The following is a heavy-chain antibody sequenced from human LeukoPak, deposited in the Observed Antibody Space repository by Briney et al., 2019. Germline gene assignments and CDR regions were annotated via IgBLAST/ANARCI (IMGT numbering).Heavy chain of an antibody. J-gene: IGHJ6*02. Sequence: GGSLRLSCAASGFTFSDYNMNWVRQAPGKGLEWVSYITNGGSTIHHADSVKGRFTISRDNAKKTLYLQMNSLRAEDTTVYYCARSIGLTGGGVDVWGQGTTVTVSS. CDR3: ARSIGLTGGGVDV. CDR2: ITNGGSTI. D-gene: IGHD3-9*01. CDR1: GFTFSDYN. V-gene: IGHV3-11*01.